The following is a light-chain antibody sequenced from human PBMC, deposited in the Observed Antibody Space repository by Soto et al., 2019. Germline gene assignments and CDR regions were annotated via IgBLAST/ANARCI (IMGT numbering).Light chain of an antibody. Sequence: QSVLTQPRSVSGSPGQSVTISCTGTSSDVGGYNYVSWYQQHPGKAPKVMIYDVSKRPSGVPDRFSGSKSGNTASLTISGLQPEDEADYYWCSYTGTYTWVFVGGTKLTVL. V-gene: IGLV2-11*01. CDR3: CSYTGTYTWV. CDR2: DVS. J-gene: IGLJ3*02. CDR1: SSDVGGYNY.